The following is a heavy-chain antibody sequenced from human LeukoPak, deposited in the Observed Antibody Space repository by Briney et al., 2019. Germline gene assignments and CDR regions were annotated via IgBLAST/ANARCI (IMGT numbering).Heavy chain of an antibody. D-gene: IGHD1-26*01. CDR3: ARVGSYSAFDL. Sequence: RGSLRLSCAASGFTFTNYAMHWVRQAPGKGLESVSAITSDGVSSYHADSVKGRFTISRDNSKNTLYLQMGSPRAEDMAVYFCARVGSYSAFDLWGQGTMVTVSS. CDR2: ITSDGVSS. V-gene: IGHV3-64*02. J-gene: IGHJ3*01. CDR1: GFTFTNYA.